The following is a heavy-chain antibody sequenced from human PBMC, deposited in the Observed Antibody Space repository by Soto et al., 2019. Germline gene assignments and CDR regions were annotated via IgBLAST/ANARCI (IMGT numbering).Heavy chain of an antibody. CDR2: IIPILGIA. CDR3: ARGGGSFPYFDY. Sequence: ASVKVSCKASGGTFSSYTISWVRQAPGQGLEWMGRIIPILGIANYAQKFQGRVTITRDTSASTVYMELSSLRSEDTAVYYCARGGGSFPYFDYWGQGTLVTVSS. CDR1: GGTFSSYT. J-gene: IGHJ4*02. D-gene: IGHD1-26*01. V-gene: IGHV1-69*02.